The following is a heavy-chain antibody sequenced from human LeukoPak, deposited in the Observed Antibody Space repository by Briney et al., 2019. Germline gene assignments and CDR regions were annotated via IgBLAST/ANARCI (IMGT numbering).Heavy chain of an antibody. D-gene: IGHD3-22*01. CDR3: AREVYYYDSSGYYVY. CDR1: GGSISSTSYY. Sequence: SETLSLTCTVSGGSISSTSYYWGWIRQPPGKGLEWIGSIYYSGSTYYNPSLKSRVTISVDTSKNQFSLKLSSVTAADTAVYYCAREVYYYDSSGYYVYWGQGTLVTVSS. CDR2: IYYSGST. V-gene: IGHV4-39*07. J-gene: IGHJ4*02.